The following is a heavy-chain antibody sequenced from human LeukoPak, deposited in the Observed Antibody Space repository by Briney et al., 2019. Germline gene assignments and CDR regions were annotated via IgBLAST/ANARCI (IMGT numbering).Heavy chain of an antibody. V-gene: IGHV3-23*01. CDR3: PNRGKSYFAY. J-gene: IGHJ4*02. D-gene: IGHD3-10*01. CDR2: TIDGGGGQ. Sequence: PGVPLRLSCIASGFTFSNYAMIGVRESPGEGRERVSSTIDGGGGQYYADSVTGRFTISRDNSKNTIYLLMNSLRAEDTAIYYCPNRGKSYFAYWGQGTLLTVYS. CDR1: GFTFSNYA.